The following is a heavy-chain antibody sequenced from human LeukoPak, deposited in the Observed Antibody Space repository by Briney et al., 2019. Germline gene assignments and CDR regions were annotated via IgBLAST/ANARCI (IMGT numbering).Heavy chain of an antibody. J-gene: IGHJ4*02. V-gene: IGHV3-7*01. CDR1: GFTFSSYW. CDR2: IKQDGSEK. CDR3: AKASGRYCSSTRCQAPLDY. D-gene: IGHD2-2*01. Sequence: GGSLRLSCAASGFTFSSYWMSWVRQAPGKGLEWVANIKQDGSEKYYVDSVKGRFTISRDNAKNSLYLQMNSLRDEDTAVYYCAKASGRYCSSTRCQAPLDYWGQGTLVTVSS.